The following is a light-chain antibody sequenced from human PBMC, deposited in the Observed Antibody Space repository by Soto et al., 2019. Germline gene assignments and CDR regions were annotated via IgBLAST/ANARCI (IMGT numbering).Light chain of an antibody. J-gene: IGLJ3*02. V-gene: IGLV2-23*01. CDR3: CSYVGIGTWV. CDR1: SSDVGNYNL. Sequence: QSALTQPASVSGSPGQSITISCTGTSSDVGNYNLVSWYQQHPGKAPKLIIYEGTKRPSGVSDRFSGAKSGNTASLTISGLQAEDEANYYCCSYVGIGTWVFGGGTKLTVL. CDR2: EGT.